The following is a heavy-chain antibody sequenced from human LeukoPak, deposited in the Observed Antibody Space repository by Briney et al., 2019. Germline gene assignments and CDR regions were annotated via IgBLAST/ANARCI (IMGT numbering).Heavy chain of an antibody. Sequence: ASVKVSCKASGYTFTDYYMHWARQAPGQGLEWMGWINPNSGDTNSAQKFQGRVAITWDTSITTAYMDLSRLTSDDTAVYYCVRDRYGDGFAHLDYWGQGALVTVSS. CDR2: INPNSGDT. V-gene: IGHV1-2*02. CDR1: GYTFTDYY. CDR3: VRDRYGDGFAHLDY. D-gene: IGHD5-24*01. J-gene: IGHJ4*02.